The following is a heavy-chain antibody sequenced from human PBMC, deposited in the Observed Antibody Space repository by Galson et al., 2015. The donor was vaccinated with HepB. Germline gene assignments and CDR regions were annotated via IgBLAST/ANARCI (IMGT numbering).Heavy chain of an antibody. CDR2: ISGSGGST. D-gene: IGHD3-10*01. CDR3: AKDFHGVLWFGDRMDV. V-gene: IGHV3-23*01. CDR1: GFTFSSYA. J-gene: IGHJ6*02. Sequence: SLRLSCAASGFTFSSYAMSWVRQAPGKGLEWVSAISGSGGSTYYADSVKGRFTISRDNSKNTLYLQMNSLRAEDTAVYYCAKDFHGVLWFGDRMDVWGQGTTVTVSS.